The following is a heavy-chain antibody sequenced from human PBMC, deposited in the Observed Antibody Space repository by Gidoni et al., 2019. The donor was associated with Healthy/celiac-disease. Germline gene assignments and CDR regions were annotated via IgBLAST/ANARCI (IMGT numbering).Heavy chain of an antibody. CDR1: GFTFGDYA. V-gene: IGHV3-49*05. D-gene: IGHD5-18*01. CDR3: TRGSTWIQLWPKVFDY. Sequence: EVQLVESGGGLVKPGRSLRLSGTASGFTFGDYALTWFRQSPGKGGEWVGFIRSKAYGGTTEYAASVKGRFTISRDDSKSIAYLQMNSLKTEDTAVYYCTRGSTWIQLWPKVFDYWGQGTLVTVSS. CDR2: IRSKAYGGTT. J-gene: IGHJ4*02.